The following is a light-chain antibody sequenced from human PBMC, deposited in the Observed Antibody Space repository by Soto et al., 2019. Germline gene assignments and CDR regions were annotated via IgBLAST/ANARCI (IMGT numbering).Light chain of an antibody. Sequence: GDRVTIPCRASQGISSALAWYQQKPGKAPKLLIYEASILQSGVPSRFSGSGSGTEFTLTISSLQPEDFATYYCQQFNNYPLTFGEGTKVDI. CDR3: QQFNNYPLT. J-gene: IGKJ4*01. V-gene: IGKV1D-13*01. CDR2: EAS. CDR1: QGISSA.